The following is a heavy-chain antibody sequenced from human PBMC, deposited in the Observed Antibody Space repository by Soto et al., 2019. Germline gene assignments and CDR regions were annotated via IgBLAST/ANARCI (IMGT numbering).Heavy chain of an antibody. CDR1: GGIFNRYS. V-gene: IGHV1-69*02. D-gene: IGHD2-2*01. Sequence: QVQLVQSGAEVKKPGSSVKVSCKASGGIFNRYSVSWVRQAPGQGLEWMGRIIPLFGITNYAQKFQGRVMITADKSTTTAYMEVNGLSSEDTALYYCATFCGGDCTTTTCYGDFDYWGQGTLVTVTS. CDR2: IIPLFGIT. CDR3: ATFCGGDCTTTTCYGDFDY. J-gene: IGHJ4*02.